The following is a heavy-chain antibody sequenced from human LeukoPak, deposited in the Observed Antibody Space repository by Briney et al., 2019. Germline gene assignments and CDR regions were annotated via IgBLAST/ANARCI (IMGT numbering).Heavy chain of an antibody. CDR3: AKDQYYDILTGYYYYGMDV. CDR2: ISGSGGST. CDR1: GFTFSDYA. V-gene: IGHV3-23*01. D-gene: IGHD3-9*01. J-gene: IGHJ6*02. Sequence: GGSLRLSCAASGFTFSDYAMSWVRQAPGKGLEWVSAISGSGGSTYYADSVKGRFTISRDNSKNTLYLQMNSLRAEDTAVYYCAKDQYYDILTGYYYYGMDVWGQGTTVTVSS.